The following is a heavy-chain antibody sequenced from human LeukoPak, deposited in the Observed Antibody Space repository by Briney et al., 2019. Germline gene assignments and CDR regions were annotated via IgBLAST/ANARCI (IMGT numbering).Heavy chain of an antibody. V-gene: IGHV3-21*01. CDR1: GFTFSSYG. D-gene: IGHD4-17*01. J-gene: IGHJ2*01. Sequence: PGGSLRLSCAASGFTFSSYGMNWVRQAPGKGLEWVSLVSIGGTYIYYADSVKGRFTISRDDAKNSLYLQMNSLTAEDTAEYYCARNKINTVTTGWYFDLWGRGTLVTVSS. CDR2: VSIGGTYI. CDR3: ARNKINTVTTGWYFDL.